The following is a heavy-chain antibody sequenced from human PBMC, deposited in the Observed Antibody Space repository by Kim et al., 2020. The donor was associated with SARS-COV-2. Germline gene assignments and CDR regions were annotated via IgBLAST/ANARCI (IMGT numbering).Heavy chain of an antibody. D-gene: IGHD2-21*02. CDR1: GFTFSSYA. V-gene: IGHV3-23*01. J-gene: IGHJ3*02. CDR3: ANHFHIVVVTAIPDAFDI. Sequence: GGSLRLSCAASGFTFSSYAMSWVRQAPGKGLEWVSAISGSGGSTYYADSVKGRFTISRDNSKNTLYLQMNSLRAEDTAVYYCANHFHIVVVTAIPDAFDIWGQGTMVTVSS. CDR2: ISGSGGST.